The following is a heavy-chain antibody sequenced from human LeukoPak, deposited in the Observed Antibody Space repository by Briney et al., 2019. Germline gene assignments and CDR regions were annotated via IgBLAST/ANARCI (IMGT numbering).Heavy chain of an antibody. V-gene: IGHV3-48*01. CDR3: VRGGSGLDV. J-gene: IGHJ6*02. D-gene: IGHD3-10*01. CDR2: INRDSNLL. Sequence: GGSLRLSCAASGFTFSSYSMNWVRQAPGKGLEWISYINRDSNLLQYADSVRGRFTISRDNSQNTIYVQMNSLRTEDTALYYCVRGGSGLDVWGQGTTVTVSS. CDR1: GFTFSSYS.